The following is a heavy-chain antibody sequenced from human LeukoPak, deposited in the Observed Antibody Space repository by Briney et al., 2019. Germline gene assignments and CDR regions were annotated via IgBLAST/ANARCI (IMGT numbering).Heavy chain of an antibody. CDR2: IFRTGST. CDR1: GGSIDSSSYY. D-gene: IGHD6-13*01. CDR3: ARASGYSSSQRVNWFDP. J-gene: IGHJ5*02. V-gene: IGHV4-39*01. Sequence: PSEALSLTCAVSGGSIDSSSYYWGWIRQPPGKGLEWIGSIFRTGSTYYSASLKSRVSISVDTSKNQFSLQLNSVTPEDTAVYYCARASGYSSSQRVNWFDPWGQGTLVTVSS.